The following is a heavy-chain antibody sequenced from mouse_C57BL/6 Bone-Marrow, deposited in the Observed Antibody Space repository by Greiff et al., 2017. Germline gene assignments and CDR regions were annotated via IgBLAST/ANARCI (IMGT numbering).Heavy chain of an antibody. Sequence: VQLQQSGAELVGPGASVKLSCTASGFNIKDYYMHWVKQRPEQGLEWIGRIDPEDGDTEYAPKFQGKATMTADTSSNTAYLQLSSLTSEDTAVYYCTTPYYYGSSYGSYWGQGTLVTVSA. CDR2: IDPEDGDT. V-gene: IGHV14-1*01. CDR1: GFNIKDYY. J-gene: IGHJ3*01. CDR3: TTPYYYGSSYGSY. D-gene: IGHD1-1*01.